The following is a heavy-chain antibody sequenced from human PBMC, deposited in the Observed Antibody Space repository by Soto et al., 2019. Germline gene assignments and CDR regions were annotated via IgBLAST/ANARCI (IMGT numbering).Heavy chain of an antibody. CDR1: GFTFSSYG. CDR2: IWYDGSNK. J-gene: IGHJ6*02. Sequence: QVQLVESGGGVVQPGRSLRLSCAASGFTFSSYGMHWVRQAPGKGLEWVAVIWYDGSNKYYADSVKGRFTISRDNSKNTLYLQMNSLRAEDTAVYYCARDKVGDCRSSTCYTWGLGESYGMDVWGQGTTVTVSS. D-gene: IGHD2-2*02. V-gene: IGHV3-33*01. CDR3: ARDKVGDCRSSTCYTWGLGESYGMDV.